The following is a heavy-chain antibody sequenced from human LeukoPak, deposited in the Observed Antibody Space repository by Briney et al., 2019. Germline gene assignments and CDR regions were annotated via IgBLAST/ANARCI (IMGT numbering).Heavy chain of an antibody. CDR2: INPSGGST. J-gene: IGHJ4*02. Sequence: GASVKVSCKASGYTFTSYYMHWVRQAPGQGLEWMGIINPSGGSTSYAQKFQGRVTMTRDTSTSTVYMELSSLRSEDTAVYYCARGAYYYDSSGYHFDYWGQGTLVTVSS. D-gene: IGHD3-22*01. V-gene: IGHV1-46*01. CDR1: GYTFTSYY. CDR3: ARGAYYYDSSGYHFDY.